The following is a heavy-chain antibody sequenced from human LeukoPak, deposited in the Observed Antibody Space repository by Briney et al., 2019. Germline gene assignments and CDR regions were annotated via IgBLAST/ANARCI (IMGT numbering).Heavy chain of an antibody. CDR3: ARDYGA. CDR2: INSDGYST. CDR1: GFTFNRYW. D-gene: IGHD4/OR15-4a*01. V-gene: IGHV3-74*01. Sequence: GGSLRLSCAASGFTFNRYWMHWVRQAPGKGRVWVSRINSDGYSTTYADSVKDRFPISRDNAKNALYLQMNSLRADDTAVYYCARDYGAWGQGTLVTVSP. J-gene: IGHJ5*02.